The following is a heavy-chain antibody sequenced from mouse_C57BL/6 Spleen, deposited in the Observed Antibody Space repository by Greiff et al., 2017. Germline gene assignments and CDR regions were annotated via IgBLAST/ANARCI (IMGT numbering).Heavy chain of an antibody. V-gene: IGHV1-76*01. J-gene: IGHJ3*01. CDR2: LYPGSGNT. CDR3: ARSYGQEAWFAY. D-gene: IGHD2-10*02. CDR1: GYTFTDYY. Sequence: VKLQESGAELVRPGASVKLSCKASGYTFTDYYINWVKQRPGQGLEWIARLYPGSGNTYYNEKFKGKATLTAEKSSSTAYMQLSSLTSEDSAVYFCARSYGQEAWFAYWGQGTLVTVSA.